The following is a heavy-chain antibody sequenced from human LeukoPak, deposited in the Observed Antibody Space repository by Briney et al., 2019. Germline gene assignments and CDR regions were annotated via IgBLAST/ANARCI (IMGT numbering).Heavy chain of an antibody. J-gene: IGHJ6*03. CDR3: ARDFLAAAGDYYYMDV. V-gene: IGHV1-2*02. CDR1: GYTLTGYY. CDR2: INPNSGGT. Sequence: ASVKVSCKASGYTLTGYYIHWVRQAPGQGLEWRGWINPNSGGTNYAQKFQGRVTMTRDTSISTDYMELSRLRSDDTAVYYCARDFLAAAGDYYYMDVWGKGTTVTVSS. D-gene: IGHD6-13*01.